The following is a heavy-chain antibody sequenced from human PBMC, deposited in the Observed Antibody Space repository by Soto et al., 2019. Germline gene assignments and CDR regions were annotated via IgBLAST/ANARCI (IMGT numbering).Heavy chain of an antibody. CDR3: ASWGGIASPAYDGSLAPYDY. V-gene: IGHV3-49*03. J-gene: IGHJ4*02. D-gene: IGHD6-13*01. CDR1: GFTFGDYA. Sequence: GGFLRLSCTACGFTFGDYAMSWFRQAPGKGLEWVGFIRSKAYGGTTEYAASVKGRFTISRDNSKNTLFLQVNSLSEEDTAVYYCASWGGIASPAYDGSLAPYDYWGQGTLVTVSS. CDR2: IRSKAYGGTT.